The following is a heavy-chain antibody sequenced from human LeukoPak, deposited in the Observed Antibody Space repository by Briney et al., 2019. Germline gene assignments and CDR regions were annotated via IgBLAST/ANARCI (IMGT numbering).Heavy chain of an antibody. D-gene: IGHD3-22*01. CDR3: ASLAVNYDDGSDAFDI. J-gene: IGHJ3*02. CDR2: ISYDGSNK. V-gene: IGHV3-30*04. CDR1: GFTFSSYA. Sequence: PGGSLRLSCAASGFTFSSYAMHWVRQAPGKGLEWVAVISYDGSNKYYADSVKGRFTISRDNSKNTLYLQINSLRAEDTAVYYCASLAVNYDDGSDAFDIWGQGTMVTVSS.